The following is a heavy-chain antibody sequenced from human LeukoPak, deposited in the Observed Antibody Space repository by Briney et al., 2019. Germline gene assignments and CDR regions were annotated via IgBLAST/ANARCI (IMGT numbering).Heavy chain of an antibody. CDR2: IYSSGST. D-gene: IGHD2-2*01. V-gene: IGHV4-61*09. CDR3: ARDFEFCSSTSCYRTFDY. Sequence: PSESLSLTCSVSGGSLSSGSCNWGWIRKPAGRGLEWIGHIYSSGSTKYNSSLKSRVSISIDTSKNQFSLNLSSVTAADTAVYYCARDFEFCSSTSCYRTFDYWGQGTLVTVSS. J-gene: IGHJ4*02. CDR1: GGSLSSGSCN.